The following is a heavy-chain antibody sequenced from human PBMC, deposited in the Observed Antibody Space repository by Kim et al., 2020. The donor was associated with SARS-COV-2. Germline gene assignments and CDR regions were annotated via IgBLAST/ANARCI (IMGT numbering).Heavy chain of an antibody. Sequence: ASVKVSCKASGYTFSNYGISWVRQAPGQGLEWMGWISAYNGKTNSAQKFQGRVTMTTDTSTSTAYMELISLRSDDTAVYYCARSCAGYSRCTAFDYWGQGTLVTVSS. CDR2: ISAYNGKT. D-gene: IGHD5-12*01. J-gene: IGHJ4*02. CDR1: GYTFSNYG. CDR3: ARSCAGYSRCTAFDY. V-gene: IGHV1-18*01.